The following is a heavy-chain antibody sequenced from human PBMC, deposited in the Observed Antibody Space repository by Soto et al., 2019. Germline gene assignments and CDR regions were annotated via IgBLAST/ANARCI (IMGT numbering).Heavy chain of an antibody. D-gene: IGHD3-16*01. V-gene: IGHV3-23*01. CDR2: FSGSGCST. Sequence: VSLTLSCAASGFTFRSYAMIWVRHAPGNGLESVSAFSGSGCSTYYADSVKERFTISRDNSKNTLYLQINRLRAEHTAVYYCAKDPPYFDYWGQGTLVTVSS. CDR1: GFTFRSYA. CDR3: AKDPPYFDY. J-gene: IGHJ4*02.